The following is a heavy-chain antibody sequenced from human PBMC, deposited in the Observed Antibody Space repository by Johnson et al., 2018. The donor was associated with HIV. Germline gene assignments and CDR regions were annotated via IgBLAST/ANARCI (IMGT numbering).Heavy chain of an antibody. Sequence: QVQLVESGGGVVQPGRSLRLSCAASGFTFSSYAMHWVRQAPGKGLAWVAVISYDGSNKYYADSVRGRFTISRDNAKNSLYLQMNSLRAEDTAVYYCATGRASVWGQGTMVTVSS. CDR2: ISYDGSNK. CDR3: ATGRASV. J-gene: IGHJ3*01. V-gene: IGHV3-30*04. CDR1: GFTFSSYA.